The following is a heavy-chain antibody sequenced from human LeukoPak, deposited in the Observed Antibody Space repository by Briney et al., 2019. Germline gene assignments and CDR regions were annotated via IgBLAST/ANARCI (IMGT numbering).Heavy chain of an antibody. CDR1: GYTFTSYG. CDR2: ISAYNGNT. Sequence: GASVKVSCKASGYTFTSYGISWVRQAPGQGLEWMGWISAYNGNTNYAQKLQGRVTMTTDTSTSTAYMELRSLRSDDTAVYYCARDTTFGGVIDYFDYWGQGTLVTVSS. D-gene: IGHD3-16*02. CDR3: ARDTTFGGVIDYFDY. V-gene: IGHV1-18*01. J-gene: IGHJ4*02.